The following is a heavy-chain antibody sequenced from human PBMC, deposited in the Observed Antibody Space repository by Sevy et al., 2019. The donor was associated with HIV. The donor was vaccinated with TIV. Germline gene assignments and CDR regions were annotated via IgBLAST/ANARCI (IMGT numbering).Heavy chain of an antibody. D-gene: IGHD3-22*01. J-gene: IGHJ3*02. V-gene: IGHV3-23*01. CDR3: AKDVVVLIGDAFDI. Sequence: GGSLRLSCAASGFTFSSYAMNWVRQAPGKGLQWVSAISGADSSTHYADPVKGRFTISRDNSKNTLYLQMNSLRAEDTAIYYCAKDVVVLIGDAFDIWGQGTMVTVSS. CDR2: ISGADSST. CDR1: GFTFSSYA.